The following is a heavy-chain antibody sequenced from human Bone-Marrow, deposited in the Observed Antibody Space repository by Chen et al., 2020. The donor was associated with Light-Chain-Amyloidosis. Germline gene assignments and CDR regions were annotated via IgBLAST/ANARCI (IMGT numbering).Heavy chain of an antibody. Sequence: EVQLVESGGGLLQRGGSLRLSCAASGFAFSSYAMSWVRQALGTGREWVSTMSGSGGSRFYGDSVRCRLTISRVNSKNALFLQVNSLIAEDTAVYYCAKDISYDDILPGYPADAFDIWGQGTMVTVSS. CDR2: MSGSGGSR. D-gene: IGHD3-9*01. CDR3: AKDISYDDILPGYPADAFDI. CDR1: GFAFSSYA. V-gene: IGHV3-23*04. J-gene: IGHJ3*02.